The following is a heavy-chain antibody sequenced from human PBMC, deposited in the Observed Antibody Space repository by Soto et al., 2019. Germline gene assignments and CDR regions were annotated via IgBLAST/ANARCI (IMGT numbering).Heavy chain of an antibody. D-gene: IGHD3-16*02. CDR1: GSTFSSYA. CDR3: AKSRRIMITFGGVIALNDAFDI. CDR2: ISGSGGST. J-gene: IGHJ3*02. Sequence: EVQLLESGGGLVQPGGSLRLSCAASGSTFSSYAMSWVRQAPGKGLEWVSAISGSGGSTYYADSVKGRFTISRDNSKNTLYLQMNSLRAEDTAVYYCAKSRRIMITFGGVIALNDAFDIWGQGTMVTVSS. V-gene: IGHV3-23*01.